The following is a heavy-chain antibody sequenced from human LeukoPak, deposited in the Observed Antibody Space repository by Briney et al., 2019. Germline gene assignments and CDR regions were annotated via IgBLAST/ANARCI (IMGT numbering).Heavy chain of an antibody. Sequence: VASVKVSCKASGYTFTGYYTHWVREAPGQGLEWMGWINPNSAGTNYAQKFQGRVTMTRDTSISTAYMELSRLRSDDTAVYYCARPLRYYDFWSGYYHWGQGTLVTVSS. V-gene: IGHV1-2*02. CDR3: ARPLRYYDFWSGYYH. D-gene: IGHD3-3*01. CDR2: INPNSAGT. J-gene: IGHJ4*02. CDR1: GYTFTGYY.